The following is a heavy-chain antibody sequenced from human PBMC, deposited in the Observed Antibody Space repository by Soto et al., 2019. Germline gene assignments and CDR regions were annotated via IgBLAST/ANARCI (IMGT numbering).Heavy chain of an antibody. V-gene: IGHV1-18*01. J-gene: IGHJ6*02. Sequence: QVQLVQSGAEVKKPGASVKVSCKASGYTFTSYGISWVRQALGQGLEWMGGISAYNGNTNYAQKHQGTDTMTKDKSASTADMELRSLGSDDTVVYYCASSSDLDTSMVSGYGIDVWGQGTTVTVSS. CDR3: ASSSDLDTSMVSGYGIDV. D-gene: IGHD5-18*01. CDR2: ISAYNGNT. CDR1: GYTFTSYG.